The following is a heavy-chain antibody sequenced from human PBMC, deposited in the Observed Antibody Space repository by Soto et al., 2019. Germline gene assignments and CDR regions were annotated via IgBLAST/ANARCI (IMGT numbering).Heavy chain of an antibody. CDR2: ISAYNGNT. V-gene: IGHV1-18*04. CDR3: ASLDDSDYSSGYYYGMDV. D-gene: IGHD6-19*01. J-gene: IGHJ6*02. Sequence: QVQLVQSGAEVKKPGASVKVSCKASGYTFTSYGISWVRQAPGQGLEWMGWISAYNGNTNYAQKLQGRVTMTTDTSTSTAYMELRSLRSDDTAVYYWASLDDSDYSSGYYYGMDVWGQGTTVTVSS. CDR1: GYTFTSYG.